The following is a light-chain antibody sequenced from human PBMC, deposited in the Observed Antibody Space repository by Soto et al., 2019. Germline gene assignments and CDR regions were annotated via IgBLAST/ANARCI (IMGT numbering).Light chain of an antibody. CDR1: QSVSNN. J-gene: IGKJ2*01. V-gene: IGKV3-15*01. Sequence: EIVMTQSPATLSVSPGERVTLSCRASQSVSNNLAWYQQRPGQAPRLLISGAFIRTAGLPARFSGGKSGTEFTLTINSLQSKDLAVYFCQQYYNWTYTSGQGTKLESK. CDR3: QQYYNWTYT. CDR2: GAF.